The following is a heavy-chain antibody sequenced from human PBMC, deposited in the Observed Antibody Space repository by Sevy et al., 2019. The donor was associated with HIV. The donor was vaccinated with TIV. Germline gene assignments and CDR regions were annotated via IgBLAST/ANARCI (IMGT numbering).Heavy chain of an antibody. CDR3: AKERRGYCSSTSGYYYYGMDV. CDR1: GFTFSSYG. D-gene: IGHD2-2*01. V-gene: IGHV3-30*02. CDR2: IRYDGSNK. Sequence: GGSLRLSCAASGFTFSSYGMHWVRQAPGKGLEWVAFIRYDGSNKYYADSVKGRFTISRDNSKNTLYLQMNSLRAEDTAVYYCAKERRGYCSSTSGYYYYGMDVWGQGTTVTVSS. J-gene: IGHJ6*02.